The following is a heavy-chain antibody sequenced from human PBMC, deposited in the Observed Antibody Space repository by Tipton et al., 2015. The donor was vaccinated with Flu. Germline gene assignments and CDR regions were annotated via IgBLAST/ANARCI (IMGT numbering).Heavy chain of an antibody. V-gene: IGHV4-4*07. Sequence: TLSLTCTVSGGSISSDYWSWIRQPAGKGLEWIGRIYTSGSTNYNPSLKSRVTISVDTSKNQFSLKLTSVAAADTAVYYCARDPGSRMFDPWGQGTLVTVSS. CDR3: ARDPGSRMFDP. CDR2: IYTSGST. D-gene: IGHD6-13*01. J-gene: IGHJ5*02. CDR1: GGSISSDY.